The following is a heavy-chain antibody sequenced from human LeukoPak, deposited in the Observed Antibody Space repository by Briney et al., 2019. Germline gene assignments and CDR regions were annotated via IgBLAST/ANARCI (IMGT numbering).Heavy chain of an antibody. J-gene: IGHJ5*02. CDR2: IYHSGST. CDR3: ARSTIFGVVSLFWRRWFDP. Sequence: SETLSLTCAVSGGSISSGGYSWSWIRQPPGKGLEWIGYIYHSGSTYYNPSLKSRVTISVDRSKNQFSLKLSSVTAADTAVYYCARSTIFGVVSLFWRRWFDPWGQGTLVTVSS. D-gene: IGHD3-3*01. CDR1: GGSISSGGYS. V-gene: IGHV4-30-2*01.